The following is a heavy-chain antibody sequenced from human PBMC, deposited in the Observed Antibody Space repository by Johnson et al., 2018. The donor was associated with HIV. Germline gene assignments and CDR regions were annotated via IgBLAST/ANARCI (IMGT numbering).Heavy chain of an antibody. CDR2: INSDGSST. Sequence: VQLVESGGGLVQPGGSLRLSCADSGFTFSSYWMHWVRQAPGKGLVWVSRINSDGSSTYYANSVDGRFTISRDNDKNTLYLEMGSLRVEDMAVYYCARSRGPMRKDAFDIWGQGTKVTVSS. D-gene: IGHD3-10*01. CDR1: GFTFSSYW. CDR3: ARSRGPMRKDAFDI. V-gene: IGHV3-74*02. J-gene: IGHJ3*02.